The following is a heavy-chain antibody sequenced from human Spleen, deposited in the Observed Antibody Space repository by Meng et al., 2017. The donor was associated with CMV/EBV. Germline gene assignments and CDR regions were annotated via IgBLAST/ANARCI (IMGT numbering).Heavy chain of an antibody. Sequence: GGSLRLSCAASGFTFSSYWMHWVRQAPGKGLVWVSRIKSDGSSTSYADSVKGRFTISRDNAKNTLYLQMNSLRAEDTAVYYCVRASGSYSFDYWGQGTLDTVSS. CDR3: VRASGSYSFDY. CDR1: GFTFSSYW. CDR2: IKSDGSST. D-gene: IGHD3-10*01. V-gene: IGHV3-74*01. J-gene: IGHJ4*02.